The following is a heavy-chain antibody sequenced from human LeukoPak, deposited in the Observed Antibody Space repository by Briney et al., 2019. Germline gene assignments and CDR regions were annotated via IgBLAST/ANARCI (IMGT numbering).Heavy chain of an antibody. V-gene: IGHV3-30-3*01. CDR1: GFTFSSYA. Sequence: GGSLRLSCAASGFTFSSYAMHWVRQAPGKGLEWVAVISYDGSNKYYADSVKGRFTISRDNSKNTLYLQMNSLRAEDTAVYYCARDGFRWSYFDYWGQGTLVTVSS. D-gene: IGHD2-15*01. CDR2: ISYDGSNK. J-gene: IGHJ4*02. CDR3: ARDGFRWSYFDY.